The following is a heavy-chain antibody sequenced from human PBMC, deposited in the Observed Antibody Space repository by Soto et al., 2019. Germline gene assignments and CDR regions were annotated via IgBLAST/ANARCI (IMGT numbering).Heavy chain of an antibody. V-gene: IGHV4-59*01. CDR2: IYDSGIT. D-gene: IGHD1-1*01. CDR3: AVGVLQLFDY. Sequence: QVQLQESGPGLVRPSEALTLTCTVSNGSISHYYWSWIRQSPGKGLEWIAYIYDSGITNYITSPKDRVIISVDTSMNQFSLKLSSVTSADTATYYCAVGVLQLFDYWGQGILVTVSS. CDR1: NGSISHYY. J-gene: IGHJ4*02.